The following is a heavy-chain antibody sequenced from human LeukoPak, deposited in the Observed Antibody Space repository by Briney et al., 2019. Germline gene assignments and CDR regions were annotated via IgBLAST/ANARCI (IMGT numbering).Heavy chain of an antibody. Sequence: PGGTLRLSCAASGITFSSYAMSWVRQAPGKGLEWGSAISGSGGSTYYADSVKGRFTISRDNSKNTLYLQMNSLRAEDTAVYYCAKVLDYDSSGYYLDYWGQGTLVTVSS. V-gene: IGHV3-23*01. CDR3: AKVLDYDSSGYYLDY. CDR2: ISGSGGST. CDR1: GITFSSYA. D-gene: IGHD3-22*01. J-gene: IGHJ4*02.